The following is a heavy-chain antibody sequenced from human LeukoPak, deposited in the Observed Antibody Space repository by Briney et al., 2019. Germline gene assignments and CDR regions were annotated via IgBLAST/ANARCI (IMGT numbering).Heavy chain of an antibody. Sequence: GGSPRLSCAASGFTFSSYAMSWVRQAPGKGLEWVSAISGSGGSTYYADSVKGRFTISRDNSKNTLYLQMNSLRAEDTAVYYCAKSVAVAGDFDYWGQGTLVTVSS. CDR3: AKSVAVAGDFDY. V-gene: IGHV3-23*01. CDR1: GFTFSSYA. D-gene: IGHD6-19*01. J-gene: IGHJ4*02. CDR2: ISGSGGST.